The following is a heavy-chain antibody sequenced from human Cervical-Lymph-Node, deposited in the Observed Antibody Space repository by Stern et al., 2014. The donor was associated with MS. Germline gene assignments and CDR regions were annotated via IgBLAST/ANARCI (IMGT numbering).Heavy chain of an antibody. CDR3: ARHPLSATITPDY. D-gene: IGHD5-24*01. J-gene: IGHJ4*02. V-gene: IGHV5-51*01. Sequence: EVQLVQSGAEVKKPGESLKISCKGSGYSFTSYWIGWVRQMPGKGLAWMGIIYPGDSATKYSPSFQGQVTISADKSISTAYLQWSSLKASDTAMYYCARHPLSATITPDYWGQGTLVTVSS. CDR2: IYPGDSAT. CDR1: GYSFTSYW.